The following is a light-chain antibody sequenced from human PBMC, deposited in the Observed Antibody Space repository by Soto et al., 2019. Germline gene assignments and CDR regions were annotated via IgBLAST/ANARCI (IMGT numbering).Light chain of an antibody. Sequence: DIQMTQSPSSLSASVGDRVTITCRASQGIATWLAWYQQKPGEAPKLLISKASSLESGVPSRFSGSGSGTEFTLTISSLQPDDFATYYCQQYNSYAWTFGQGTKVDIK. CDR3: QQYNSYAWT. J-gene: IGKJ1*01. CDR2: KAS. V-gene: IGKV1-5*03. CDR1: QGIATW.